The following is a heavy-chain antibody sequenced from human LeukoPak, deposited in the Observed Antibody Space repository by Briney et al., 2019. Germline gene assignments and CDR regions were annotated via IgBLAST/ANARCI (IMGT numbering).Heavy chain of an antibody. J-gene: IGHJ2*01. Sequence: SETVPHIRTVSGGSMSSYYWGWIRQPPGKGLEWIGYIYYSGYTNYNPSLKSRVTISVDTSKNISSLKLSSLIAADTAVYYCARDSRDDYYVDRFGIGSFDVWGRGTLVTVSS. V-gene: IGHV4-59*01. CDR1: GGSMSSYY. CDR3: ARDSRDDYYVDRFGIGSFDV. CDR2: IYYSGYT. D-gene: IGHD3-10*02.